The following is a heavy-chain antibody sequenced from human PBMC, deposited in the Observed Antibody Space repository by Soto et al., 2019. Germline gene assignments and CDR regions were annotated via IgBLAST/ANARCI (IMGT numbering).Heavy chain of an antibody. CDR2: IIPIFGTA. D-gene: IGHD2-2*02. CDR1: GGTFSSYA. Sequence: GASVKVSCKASGGTFSSYAISWVRQAPGQGLEWMGGIIPIFGTANYAQKFQGRVTITADESTSTAYMELSSLRSEDTAVYYCARYGSSGRRSYCSSTSCYTRLSDYYYGMDVWGQGTTVTVSS. J-gene: IGHJ6*02. CDR3: ARYGSSGRRSYCSSTSCYTRLSDYYYGMDV. V-gene: IGHV1-69*13.